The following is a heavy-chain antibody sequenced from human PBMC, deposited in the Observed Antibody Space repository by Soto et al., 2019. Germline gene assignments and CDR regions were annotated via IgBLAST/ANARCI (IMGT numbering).Heavy chain of an antibody. Sequence: PGESLKISCKGSGYSFTSYWIGWVRQMPGKGLEWMGTIYPGDSDTRYSPSFQGQVTISADKSISTAYLQWSSLKASDTAMYYCASAPRLVSVVISAFDIWGQGTMVTVSS. D-gene: IGHD3-22*01. CDR3: ASAPRLVSVVISAFDI. J-gene: IGHJ3*02. V-gene: IGHV5-51*01. CDR1: GYSFTSYW. CDR2: IYPGDSDT.